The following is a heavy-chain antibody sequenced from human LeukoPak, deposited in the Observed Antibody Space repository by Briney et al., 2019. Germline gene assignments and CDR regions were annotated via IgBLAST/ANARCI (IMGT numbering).Heavy chain of an antibody. CDR2: ISNSGTTM. Sequence: GGSLRLSCAASGFSFSDYSMSWIRQAPGKGLEWVSSISNSGTTMYYADAVRGRFTISRDNAKNTVSLQMNSLRAEDTGVYYCARAPSEIGGYYPEYFRHWGQGTLVTVSS. CDR1: GFSFSDYS. CDR3: ARAPSEIGGYYPEYFRH. D-gene: IGHD3-22*01. V-gene: IGHV3-11*04. J-gene: IGHJ1*01.